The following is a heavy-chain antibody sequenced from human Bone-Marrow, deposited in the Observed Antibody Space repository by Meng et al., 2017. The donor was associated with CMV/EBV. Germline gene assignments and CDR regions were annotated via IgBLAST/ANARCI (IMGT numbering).Heavy chain of an antibody. V-gene: IGHV1-18*01. J-gene: IGHJ4*01. D-gene: IGHD6-6*01. Sequence: ASVKVSCKASGYTFTSYGISWVRQAPGQGFEWMGWISAYNGNTNYGQKFQGRVSMTRDTSISTAYMELSRLISDDTAVYYCARDLSEYPYFDYWGQGTLVTVSS. CDR3: ARDLSEYPYFDY. CDR2: ISAYNGNT. CDR1: GYTFTSYG.